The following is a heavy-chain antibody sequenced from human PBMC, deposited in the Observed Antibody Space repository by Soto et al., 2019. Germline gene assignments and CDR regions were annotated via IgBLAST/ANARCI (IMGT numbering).Heavy chain of an antibody. V-gene: IGHV4-59*08. CDR1: GGSISSYY. D-gene: IGHD2-2*01. CDR2: IYYSGST. Sequence: SETLSLTCTVSGGSISSYYWSWIRQPPGKGLEWIGYIYYSGSTNYNPSLKSRVTISVDTSKTQFSLKLSSVTAADTAVYYCARYPNYSEVPAAIFDPWGQGTLVTVSS. CDR3: ARYPNYSEVPAAIFDP. J-gene: IGHJ5*02.